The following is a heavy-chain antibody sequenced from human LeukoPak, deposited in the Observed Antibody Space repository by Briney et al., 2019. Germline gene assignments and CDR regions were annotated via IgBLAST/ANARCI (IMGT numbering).Heavy chain of an antibody. J-gene: IGHJ6*03. CDR2: ISQDGSEK. D-gene: IGHD3-3*01. Sequence: GGSLRLSCVASGFTFRNHWMSWVRQAPGEGPEWVANISQDGSEKYYVDSVKGRFTISRDSAESSLYLQMSSLRAEDTAVYYCARLLSQQYSVWSGSYKTYYYYYMDVWGKGTTVTVSS. V-gene: IGHV3-7*01. CDR1: GFTFRNHW. CDR3: ARLLSQQYSVWSGSYKTYYYYYMDV.